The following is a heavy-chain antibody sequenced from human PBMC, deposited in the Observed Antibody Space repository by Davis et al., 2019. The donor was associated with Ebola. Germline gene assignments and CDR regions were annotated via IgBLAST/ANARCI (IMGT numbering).Heavy chain of an antibody. D-gene: IGHD2-2*01. CDR3: MKVRYYSTWRGGFDS. J-gene: IGHJ4*02. CDR2: ISGSGGTT. Sequence: GGSLRLSCAASGFAFRSYAMTWVRQAPGKGLEWVSSISGSGGTTYYADSVEGRFTISRDNSRHTVYLQMNSLRAEDTAVYYCMKVRYYSTWRGGFDSWGQGALVTVSS. CDR1: GFAFRSYA. V-gene: IGHV3-23*01.